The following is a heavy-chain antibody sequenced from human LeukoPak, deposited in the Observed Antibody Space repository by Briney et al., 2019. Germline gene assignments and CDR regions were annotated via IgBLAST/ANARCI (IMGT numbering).Heavy chain of an antibody. V-gene: IGHV3-30*02. Sequence: TGGSLRLSCAASGFTFSSYGMHWVRQAPGKGLEWVAFIRYDGSNKYYADSVKGRFTISRDNSKNTLYLQMNSLRAEDTAVYYCANGPYSGSYYFDYWGQGTLVTVSS. J-gene: IGHJ4*02. D-gene: IGHD1-26*01. CDR3: ANGPYSGSYYFDY. CDR1: GFTFSSYG. CDR2: IRYDGSNK.